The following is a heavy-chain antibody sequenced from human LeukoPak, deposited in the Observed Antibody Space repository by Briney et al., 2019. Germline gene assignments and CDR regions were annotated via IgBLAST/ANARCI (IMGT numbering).Heavy chain of an antibody. CDR1: GFTFSSYA. CDR2: ISSNGGST. V-gene: IGHV3-64*01. Sequence: GGSLRLSCAASGFTFSSYAMHWVRQAPGKGLEYVSAISSNGGSTYYANPVKGRFTISRDNSKNTLYLQMGSLRAEDMAVYYCARVAYYYYYYMDVWGKGTTVTVSS. CDR3: ARVAYYYYYYMDV. J-gene: IGHJ6*03.